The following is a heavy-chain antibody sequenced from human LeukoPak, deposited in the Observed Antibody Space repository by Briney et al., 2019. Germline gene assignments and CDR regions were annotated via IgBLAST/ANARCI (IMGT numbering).Heavy chain of an antibody. CDR2: SYYRGST. CDR3: ARLVTINTVTTARYWYFDL. D-gene: IGHD4-17*01. V-gene: IGHV4-39*01. Sequence: PSATLSLTCTVSSGTISSSSYYWGWIRQPPGKGLEWIGSSYYRGSTYYNPSLKSRVTISVDTPKNQFSLKLSSVTAADTAVYFCARLVTINTVTTARYWYFDLWGRGTLVTVSS. CDR1: SGTISSSSYY. J-gene: IGHJ2*01.